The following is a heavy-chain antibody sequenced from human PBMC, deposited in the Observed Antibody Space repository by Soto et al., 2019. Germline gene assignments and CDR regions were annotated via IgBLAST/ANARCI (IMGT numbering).Heavy chain of an antibody. V-gene: IGHV4-30-2*03. CDR1: GGSISSRGYS. CDR2: IYYSGST. J-gene: IGHJ4*02. Sequence: TLRLTCAVSGGSISSRGYSWSWIRQPPGKGLEWIGSIYYSGSTYYNPSLKSRVTISVDTSKNQFSLKLSSVTAADTAVYYCARSLCSRGWLIDYRGQ. D-gene: IGHD5-12*01. CDR3: ARSLCSRGWLIDY.